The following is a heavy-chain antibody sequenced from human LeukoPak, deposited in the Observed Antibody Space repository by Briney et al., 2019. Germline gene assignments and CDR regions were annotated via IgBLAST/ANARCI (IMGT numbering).Heavy chain of an antibody. D-gene: IGHD2-2*03. CDR3: ARGRGYCSSTSCYRFDP. CDR2: MNPNSGNT. J-gene: IGHJ5*02. CDR1: GYTFTSYD. Sequence: ASVKVSCKAAGYTFTSYDINWVRQAAGQGLEWMGWMNPNSGNTGYAQKFQGRVTMTRNTSISTAYMELSSLRSEDTAVYYCARGRGYCSSTSCYRFDPWGQGPLVTVSS. V-gene: IGHV1-8*01.